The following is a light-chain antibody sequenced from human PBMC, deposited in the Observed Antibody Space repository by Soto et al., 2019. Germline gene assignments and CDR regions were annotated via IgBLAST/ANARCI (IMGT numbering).Light chain of an antibody. CDR3: TSYTITSPYV. J-gene: IGLJ1*01. CDR1: SSDIGRYSF. V-gene: IGLV2-14*01. CDR2: EAT. Sequence: QSVLTQPASMSGSPGQSITISCTGTSSDIGRYSFVSWYQHHPGKAPKLIIYEATKRPSGVSYRFSGSKSGNTASPTIPGLQAEDEADYYCTSYTITSPYVFGTGTKVTVL.